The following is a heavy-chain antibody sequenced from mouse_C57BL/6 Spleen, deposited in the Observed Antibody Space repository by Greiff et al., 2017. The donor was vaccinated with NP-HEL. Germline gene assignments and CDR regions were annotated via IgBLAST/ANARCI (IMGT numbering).Heavy chain of an antibody. D-gene: IGHD1-1*01. CDR2: IYPGDGDT. CDR3: ARAYYGSSDDFDY. CDR1: GYAFSSYW. V-gene: IGHV1-80*01. J-gene: IGHJ2*01. Sequence: QVQLKQSGAELVKPGASVKISCKASGYAFSSYWMNWVKQRPGKGLEWIGQIYPGDGDTNYNGKFKGKATLTEDKSSSTAYMQLSSLTSEDSAVYFCARAYYGSSDDFDYWGQGTTLTVSS.